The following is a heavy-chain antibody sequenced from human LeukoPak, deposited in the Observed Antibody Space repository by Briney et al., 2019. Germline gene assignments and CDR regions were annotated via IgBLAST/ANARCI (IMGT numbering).Heavy chain of an antibody. V-gene: IGHV4-59*01. CDR3: ACVTSGDSDAFDI. CDR1: GGSISSYY. CDR2: IYYSGST. J-gene: IGHJ3*02. D-gene: IGHD3-10*01. Sequence: SETLSLTGTVSGGSISSYYWSWIRQPPGKGLEWIGHIYYSGSTNYNPSLKSRVTISVDTSKNQFSLKLSSVTAADTAVYYCACVTSGDSDAFDIWGQGTMVTVSS.